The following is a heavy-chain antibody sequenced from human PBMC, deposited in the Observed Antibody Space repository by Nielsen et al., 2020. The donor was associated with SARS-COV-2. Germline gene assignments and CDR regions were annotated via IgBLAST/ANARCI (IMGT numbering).Heavy chain of an antibody. V-gene: IGHV3-7*01. CDR3: ARDERASGWYRMGYYYYGMDV. Sequence: WIRQPPGKGLEWVANIKQDGSEKYYVDSVEGRFTISRDNAKNSLYLQMNSLRAEDTAVYYCARDERASGWYRMGYYYYGMDVWGQGTTVTVSS. D-gene: IGHD6-19*01. J-gene: IGHJ6*02. CDR2: IKQDGSEK.